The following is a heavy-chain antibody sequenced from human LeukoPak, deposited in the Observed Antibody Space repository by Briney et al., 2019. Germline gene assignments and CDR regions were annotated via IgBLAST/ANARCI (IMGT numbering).Heavy chain of an antibody. CDR2: TSYDGSNK. CDR3: ARGYSYGLHRYYFDY. D-gene: IGHD5-18*01. Sequence: GRSLRLSCAASGFTFSSYAMHWVRQAPGKGLEWVAVTSYDGSNKYYADSVKGRFTISRDNSKNTLYLQMNSLRAEDTAVYYCARGYSYGLHRYYFDYWGQGTLVTVSS. J-gene: IGHJ4*02. V-gene: IGHV3-30-3*01. CDR1: GFTFSSYA.